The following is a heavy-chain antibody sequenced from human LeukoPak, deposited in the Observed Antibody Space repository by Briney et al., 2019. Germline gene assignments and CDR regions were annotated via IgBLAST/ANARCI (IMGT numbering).Heavy chain of an antibody. V-gene: IGHV1-2*02. CDR3: ARGDYDFWRGYTLYYYYMDV. CDR2: INPNSGGT. D-gene: IGHD3-3*01. CDR1: GYTFTGYY. Sequence: ASVKVSCKASGYTFTGYYMHWVRQAPGQGLEWMGWINPNSGGTNYAQKFQGRVTMTRDTSISTAYMELSRLRSDDTAVYYCARGDYDFWRGYTLYYYYMDVWGKGTTVTVSS. J-gene: IGHJ6*03.